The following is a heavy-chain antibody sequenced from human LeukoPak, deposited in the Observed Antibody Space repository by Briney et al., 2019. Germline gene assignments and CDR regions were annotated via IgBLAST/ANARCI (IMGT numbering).Heavy chain of an antibody. J-gene: IGHJ4*02. Sequence: PGGTLSLSCAASGFTFDDYGMHWGRRARGKGLEWVSHISWNSGDIDYTDSVKGRVTISRDNAKNSLYLQMNTLRTEDTALYYSAKSCSSGACPIDYWGQGILVTVSS. CDR2: ISWNSGDI. CDR3: AKSCSSGACPIDY. D-gene: IGHD3-22*01. CDR1: GFTFDDYG. V-gene: IGHV3-9*01.